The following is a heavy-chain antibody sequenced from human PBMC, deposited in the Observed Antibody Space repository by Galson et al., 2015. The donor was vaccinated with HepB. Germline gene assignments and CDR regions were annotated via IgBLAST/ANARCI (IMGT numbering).Heavy chain of an antibody. Sequence: SLRLSCAASGFTFSSYWMHWVRQAPGKGLVWVSRINSDGSSTSYADSVKGRFTISRDNAKNTLYLQMNSLRAEDTAVYYCALWFGEFGRFNYWGQGTLVTVSS. V-gene: IGHV3-74*01. CDR1: GFTFSSYW. CDR3: ALWFGEFGRFNY. CDR2: INSDGSST. D-gene: IGHD3-10*01. J-gene: IGHJ4*02.